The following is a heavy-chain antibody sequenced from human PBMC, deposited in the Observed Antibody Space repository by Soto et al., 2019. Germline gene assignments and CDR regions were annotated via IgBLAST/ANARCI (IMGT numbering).Heavy chain of an antibody. CDR3: ARAVAPYLGTWFDP. J-gene: IGHJ5*02. CDR2: ISHTGIT. V-gene: IGHV4-30-2*01. Sequence: SGTLSLTCAVSGGSISSGNSYSWSWIRQPPGKGLEWIGSISHTGITSYNPSLKGRVTMSVDKSKNQFSLKLSSVTAADMAVYYCARAVAPYLGTWFDPWGQGTLVTVSS. CDR1: GGSISSGNSYS. D-gene: IGHD3-16*01.